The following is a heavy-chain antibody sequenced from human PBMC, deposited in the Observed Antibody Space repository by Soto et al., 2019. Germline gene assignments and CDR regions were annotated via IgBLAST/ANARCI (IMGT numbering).Heavy chain of an antibody. Sequence: PGESLKISCKGSGYSFTSYWIGWVRQMPGKGLEWMGIIYPGDSDTRYSPSFQGQVTISADKSISTAYLQWSSLKASDTAMYYCARTYYCSSTSCYEYYYYGMDVWGQGTTVTVSS. V-gene: IGHV5-51*01. CDR1: GYSFTSYW. J-gene: IGHJ6*02. CDR3: ARTYYCSSTSCYEYYYYGMDV. D-gene: IGHD2-2*01. CDR2: IYPGDSDT.